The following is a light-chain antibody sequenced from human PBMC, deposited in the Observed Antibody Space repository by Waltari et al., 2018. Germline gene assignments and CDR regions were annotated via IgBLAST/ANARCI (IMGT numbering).Light chain of an antibody. V-gene: IGKV1-39*01. CDR2: AAS. CDR1: QSISIS. CDR3: QESYSSPDMYT. J-gene: IGKJ2*01. Sequence: DIQVTQSPSSLSASVGDRVTITCRASQSISISLNWYQQKPGRAPKLLIYAASRLQTVVPSRFSGSGSGTDFTLTISSLQPEDSATYYCQESYSSPDMYTFGQGTKVEIK.